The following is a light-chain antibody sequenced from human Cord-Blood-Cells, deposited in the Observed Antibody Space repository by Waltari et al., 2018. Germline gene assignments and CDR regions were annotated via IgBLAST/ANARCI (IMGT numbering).Light chain of an antibody. CDR2: DVS. Sequence: QSALTQPRSVSGSPGQSVTISCTGTSSDVGGSNYVSWYQQHPGKAPTLMIYDVSKRPSGVPDRFSGSKSGNTASLTISGLQAEDEADYYCCSYAGSYTYVVFGGGTKLTVL. J-gene: IGLJ2*01. CDR3: CSYAGSYTYVV. CDR1: SSDVGGSNY. V-gene: IGLV2-11*01.